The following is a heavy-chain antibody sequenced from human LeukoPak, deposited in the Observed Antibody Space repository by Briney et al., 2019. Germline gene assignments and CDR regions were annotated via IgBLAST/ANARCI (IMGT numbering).Heavy chain of an antibody. D-gene: IGHD3-10*01. V-gene: IGHV3-15*05. CDR1: GFTLSSKY. CDR2: IKSQTGGGKR. Sequence: PGGSLRLSCAASGFTLSSKYMSWVRQAPGKGLEWVGRIKSQTGGGKRDDAASVKWRFTITRDDSKNTLYLQMNSLKTVDTAVYYCTTGYSYYGSGSYYPVPGGAFDIWGQGTMVTVSS. CDR3: TTGYSYYGSGSYYPVPGGAFDI. J-gene: IGHJ3*02.